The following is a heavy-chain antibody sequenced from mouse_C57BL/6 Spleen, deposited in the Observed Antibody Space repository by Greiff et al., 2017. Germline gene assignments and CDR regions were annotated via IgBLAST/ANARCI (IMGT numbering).Heavy chain of an antibody. J-gene: IGHJ2*01. D-gene: IGHD1-1*01. CDR3: ARSPTVVDSYYFDY. V-gene: IGHV1-82*01. CDR2: IYPGDGDA. CDR1: GYAFSSSW. Sequence: QVQLQQSGPELVKPGASVKISCKASGYAFSSSWMNWVKQRPGKGLEWIGRIYPGDGDANYNGKFKGQATLTADKSSSTAYMQLSSLTSEDSAVDFCARSPTVVDSYYFDYWGQGTTLTVSS.